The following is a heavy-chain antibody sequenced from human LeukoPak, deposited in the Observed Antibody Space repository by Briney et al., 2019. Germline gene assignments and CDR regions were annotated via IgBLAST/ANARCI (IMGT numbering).Heavy chain of an antibody. CDR3: ASEIAVAGTNWFDP. CDR1: GGTFSSYA. V-gene: IGHV1-69*13. Sequence: SVKVSCKASGGTFSSYAISWVRQAPGQGLEWMGGIIPIIGTANYAQKFQGRVTITADESTSTAYMELSSLRSEDTAVYYCASEIAVAGTNWFDPWGQGTLVTVSS. D-gene: IGHD6-19*01. CDR2: IIPIIGTA. J-gene: IGHJ5*02.